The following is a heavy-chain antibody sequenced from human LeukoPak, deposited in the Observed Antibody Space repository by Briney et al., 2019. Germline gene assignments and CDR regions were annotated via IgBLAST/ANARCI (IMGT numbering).Heavy chain of an antibody. Sequence: GGSLRLSCAVSGFPFGSRWMHWVRDPPARGLEWEANINQDGNQKFYVDSVKARFTISRDNANNSLYLQANSLRAEDTARYYCRCRWDYWGQGTLVTVSS. D-gene: IGHD4-23*01. CDR2: INQDGNQK. CDR1: GFPFGSRW. V-gene: IGHV3-7*01. CDR3: RCRWDY. J-gene: IGHJ4*02.